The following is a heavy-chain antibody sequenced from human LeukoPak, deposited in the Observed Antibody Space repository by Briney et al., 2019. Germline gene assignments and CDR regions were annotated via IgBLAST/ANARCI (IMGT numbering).Heavy chain of an antibody. D-gene: IGHD3-9*01. CDR2: ISTSSSSK. CDR1: GFTFSSYA. CDR3: ARWDDLFLIDF. Sequence: PGGSLRLSCGASGFTFSSYAMSWVRQPPGKGLEWVSVISTSSSSKYYADSVKGRFTVSRDNAKNSLDLQMNSLRAEDTAVYYCARWDDLFLIDFWGQGTLVTVSS. V-gene: IGHV3-21*01. J-gene: IGHJ4*02.